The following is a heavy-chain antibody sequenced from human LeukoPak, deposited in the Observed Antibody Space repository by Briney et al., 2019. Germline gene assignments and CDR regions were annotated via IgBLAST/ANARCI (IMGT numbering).Heavy chain of an antibody. CDR1: GFTFSSHG. CDR3: AKDDAWLRFGE. V-gene: IGHV3-23*01. D-gene: IGHD3-10*01. Sequence: GGSLRLSCAASGFTFSSHGMNWVRQAPGKGLEWVSGISPSGDITYYADSVKGRFTISRDNSKNTLYLEVISLTAEDTAVYYCAKDDAWLRFGEWSQGTLVTVSS. CDR2: ISPSGDIT. J-gene: IGHJ4*02.